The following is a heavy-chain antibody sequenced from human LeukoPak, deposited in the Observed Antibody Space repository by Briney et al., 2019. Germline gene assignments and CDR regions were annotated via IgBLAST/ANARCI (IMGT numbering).Heavy chain of an antibody. CDR3: AKDISFNYGFHAMDA. Sequence: GGSLRLSCAASGFTFDNYAMNWVRQAPGKGLEWVSGISGSGVNTYYGDSVKGRFTITRDISKNTLFVQMNSLRGEDTAMYYCAKDISFNYGFHAMDAWGQGTTVSVSS. V-gene: IGHV3-23*01. CDR1: GFTFDNYA. CDR2: ISGSGVNT. J-gene: IGHJ6*02. D-gene: IGHD3-10*01.